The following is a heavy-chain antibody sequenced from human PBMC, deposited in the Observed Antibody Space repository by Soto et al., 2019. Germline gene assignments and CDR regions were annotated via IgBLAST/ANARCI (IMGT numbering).Heavy chain of an antibody. CDR2: ISWDGGTT. J-gene: IGHJ6*02. CDR1: GLTFDDYS. V-gene: IGHV3-43*01. D-gene: IGHD6-13*01. CDR3: AKDSGGSSWWSGSYYAMDV. Sequence: GRPPRLSRAAAGLTFDDYSMHWVDQEPRKGLEWVSLISWDGGTTYYADSVKGRFTISRDNSKTSLYLQMNSLRTEDTALYYCAKDSGGSSWWSGSYYAMDVWGQGTTVTVSS.